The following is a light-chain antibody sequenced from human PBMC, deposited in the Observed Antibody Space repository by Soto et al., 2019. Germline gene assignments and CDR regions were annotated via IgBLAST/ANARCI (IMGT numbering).Light chain of an antibody. Sequence: QSVLTQPASVSGSPGQSITISCTGTSSDVGSYNLVSWYQHHPGKAPKLMIYEGSKRPSRVSNRFSGSKSGNTASLTISGLQAEDEADYYCCSYAGSSTSVVFGGGTKLTVL. CDR1: SSDVGSYNL. J-gene: IGLJ2*01. V-gene: IGLV2-23*01. CDR3: CSYAGSSTSVV. CDR2: EGS.